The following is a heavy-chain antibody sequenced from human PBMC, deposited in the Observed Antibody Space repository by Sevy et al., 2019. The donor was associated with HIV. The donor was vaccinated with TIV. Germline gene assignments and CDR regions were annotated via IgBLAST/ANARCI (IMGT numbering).Heavy chain of an antibody. Sequence: GGSLRLSCAASGFTFSSYAMSWVRQAPGKGVEWVSVISGNGGYTYYADSVKGRFTISRDTSKNTLYLQMNSLRAEDTAVYYCAKGSTSSSKVGYFDYWGQGTLVTVSS. V-gene: IGHV3-23*01. CDR2: ISGNGGYT. J-gene: IGHJ4*02. CDR1: GFTFSSYA. CDR3: AKGSTSSSKVGYFDY. D-gene: IGHD2-2*01.